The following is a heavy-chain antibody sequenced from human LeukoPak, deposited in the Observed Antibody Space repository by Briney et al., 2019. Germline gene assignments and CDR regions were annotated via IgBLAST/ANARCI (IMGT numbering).Heavy chain of an antibody. Sequence: ASVKVSCKASGYTFTGYYMHWVRQAPGQGLEWMGGIIPIFGTANYAQKFQGRVTITADESTSTAYMELSSLRSEDTAVYYCTRGGASGRYYLDYWGQGTLVTVSS. V-gene: IGHV1-69*13. CDR2: IIPIFGTA. J-gene: IGHJ4*02. CDR1: GYTFTGYY. CDR3: TRGGASGRYYLDY. D-gene: IGHD1-26*01.